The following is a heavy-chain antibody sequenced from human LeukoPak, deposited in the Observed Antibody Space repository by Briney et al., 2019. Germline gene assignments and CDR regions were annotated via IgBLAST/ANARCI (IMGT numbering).Heavy chain of an antibody. CDR3: ARVNLAGATTFLGY. D-gene: IGHD1-26*01. J-gene: IGHJ4*02. Sequence: MTGGSLRLSCAASGFTFSDYYMSWIRQAPGKGLEWVSYISSSSSYTNYADSVKGRFTISRDNAKNSLYLQMNSLRAEDTAVYYCARVNLAGATTFLGYWGQGTLVTVSS. CDR1: GFTFSDYY. V-gene: IGHV3-11*06. CDR2: ISSSSSYT.